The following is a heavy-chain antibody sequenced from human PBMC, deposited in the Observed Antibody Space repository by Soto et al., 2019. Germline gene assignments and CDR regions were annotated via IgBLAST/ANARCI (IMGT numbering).Heavy chain of an antibody. CDR1: GFSVSRKY. CDR2: IYSDGTT. V-gene: IGHV3-66*01. D-gene: IGHD5-18*01. CDR3: ARDQPGYSYGYGLGY. J-gene: IGHJ4*02. Sequence: PGGSLRLSCEASGFSVSRKYMSWVRQAPGEGLERVSVIYSDGTTNYADSVKGRFTISRDNSKNTGYLQVDSLRAEDTAVYYCARDQPGYSYGYGLGYWGQRTLVTVSS.